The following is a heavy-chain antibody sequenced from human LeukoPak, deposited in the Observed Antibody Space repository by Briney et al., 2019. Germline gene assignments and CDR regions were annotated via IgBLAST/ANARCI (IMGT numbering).Heavy chain of an antibody. CDR3: ARRRYNWNAIDY. Sequence: LSLTCAVYGGSFSGHYWSWIRQAPGKGLEWVSYISSSGSTIYYADSVKGRFTISRDNAKNSLYLQMNSLRAEDTAVYFCARRRYNWNAIDYWGQGTLVTVSS. D-gene: IGHD1-20*01. CDR1: GGSFSGHY. J-gene: IGHJ4*02. CDR2: ISSSGSTI. V-gene: IGHV3-11*01.